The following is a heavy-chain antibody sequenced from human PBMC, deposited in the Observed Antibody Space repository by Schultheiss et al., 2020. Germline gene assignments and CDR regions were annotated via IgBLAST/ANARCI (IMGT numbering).Heavy chain of an antibody. V-gene: IGHV3-74*01. D-gene: IGHD3-16*01. CDR3: ARGGAYDYVWKEGNIDY. CDR2: INSDASST. J-gene: IGHJ4*02. CDR1: GFTFSSYW. Sequence: GGSLRLSCAASGFTFSSYWMHWVRQAPGKGLVWVSRINSDASSTSYADSVKGRFTISRDNAKNTLYLQMNSLRAEDTAVYYCARGGAYDYVWKEGNIDYWGQGTLVTVSS.